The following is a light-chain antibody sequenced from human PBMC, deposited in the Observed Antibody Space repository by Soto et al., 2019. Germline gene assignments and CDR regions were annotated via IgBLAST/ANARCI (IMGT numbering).Light chain of an antibody. V-gene: IGKV3-15*01. J-gene: IGKJ3*01. CDR1: QSVSSN. CDR3: RQYNNWPSFT. Sequence: EIVMTQSPAALSVSPGERATLSCRASQSVSSNLAWYQQKPGQAPRLLIYGASTRATGIPVRFSGSGSGTEFTLTISSLQSEDFAVYYRRQYNNWPSFTFGPGTKVDIK. CDR2: GAS.